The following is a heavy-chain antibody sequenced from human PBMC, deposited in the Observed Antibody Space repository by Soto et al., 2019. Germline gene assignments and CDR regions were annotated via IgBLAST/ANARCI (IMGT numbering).Heavy chain of an antibody. CDR1: GFTFSSYS. CDR3: ARDNTEVYCSGGSCYSVYFAH. CDR2: ISSSSSYI. V-gene: IGHV3-21*01. Sequence: EVQLVESGGGLAKPGGSLRLSCAASGFTFSSYSMNWVRQAPGKGLEWVSSISSSSSYIYYADSVKGRFTFSRNNAKNTLYLQMNSLRAEDTAVYYCARDNTEVYCSGGSCYSVYFAHWGQGTLVTVSS. D-gene: IGHD2-15*01. J-gene: IGHJ4*02.